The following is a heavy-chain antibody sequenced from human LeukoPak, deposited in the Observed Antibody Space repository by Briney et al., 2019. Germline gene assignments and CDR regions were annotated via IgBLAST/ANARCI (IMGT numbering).Heavy chain of an antibody. J-gene: IGHJ5*02. CDR1: SVSISSYY. CDR2: IYYSGST. Sequence: PSETLSLTCTVCSVSISSYYWRWTRHPPGRGLEWLGYIYYSGSTNYNPSLKSRVTISVDTSKNQFSLKLSSVTAADTAVYYCARDYRAAGTRWFDPWGQGTLVTVSS. V-gene: IGHV4-59*01. D-gene: IGHD6-13*01. CDR3: ARDYRAAGTRWFDP.